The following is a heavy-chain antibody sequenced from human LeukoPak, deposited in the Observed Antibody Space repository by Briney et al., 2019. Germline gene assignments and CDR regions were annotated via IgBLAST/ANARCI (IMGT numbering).Heavy chain of an antibody. Sequence: PGGSLRLSCAASGFTFSSYGIHWIRQAPGKGLEWVTFIRYDGDNKKYADSVKGRFTISRDNSENTVNLQMNSLSAEDTAIYYCAKEGYDAFDYWGQGILVTVSS. D-gene: IGHD3-3*01. CDR3: AKEGYDAFDY. CDR2: IRYDGDNK. V-gene: IGHV3-30*02. J-gene: IGHJ4*02. CDR1: GFTFSSYG.